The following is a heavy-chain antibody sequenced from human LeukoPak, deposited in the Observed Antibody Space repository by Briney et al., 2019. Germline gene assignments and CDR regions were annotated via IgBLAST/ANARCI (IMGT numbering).Heavy chain of an antibody. CDR3: AREFRSPSGDYMDV. V-gene: IGHV1-2*02. D-gene: IGHD1-26*01. CDR1: RYTFTGYY. CDR2: INPNSGGT. J-gene: IGHJ6*03. Sequence: ASVKDSCQASRYTFTGYYMHWVRQAPGQGLEWMGWINPNSGGTNYAQKFQGRVTMTRDTSISTAYMELSRLRSDDTAVYYCAREFRSPSGDYMDVWGKGTTVTVSS.